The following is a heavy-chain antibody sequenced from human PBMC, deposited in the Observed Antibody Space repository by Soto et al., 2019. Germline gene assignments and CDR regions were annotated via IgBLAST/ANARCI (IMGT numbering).Heavy chain of an antibody. CDR3: ARGIAGWYQGRYYYGRDV. CDR1: GGSVSSGSYY. J-gene: IGHJ6*02. V-gene: IGHV4-61*01. CDR2: IYYSGST. D-gene: IGHD6-19*01. Sequence: QVQLQESGPGLVKPSETLSLTCTVSGGSVSSGSYYWSWIRQPPGKGLEWIGYIYYSGSTNYNPSLKSRVTISVDTSKNQFSLKLSSVTAADTAVYYCARGIAGWYQGRYYYGRDVWGQGTKVTVSS.